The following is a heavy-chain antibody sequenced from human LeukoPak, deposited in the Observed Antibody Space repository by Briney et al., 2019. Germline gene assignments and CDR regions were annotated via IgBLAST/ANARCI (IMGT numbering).Heavy chain of an antibody. D-gene: IGHD4-11*01. CDR1: DDSITMYY. Sequence: PSETLPLTCTVSDDSITMYYWTWIRQPPGKGLEWIGYVDHTGSTKFNPSLNGRVSISRDTSKNLFSLRLRSVTAADTAVYFCARGRVSSSTWYSTYYYYFYMDVWGKGTTVTVSS. CDR2: VDHTGST. V-gene: IGHV4-59*01. CDR3: ARGRVSSSTWYSTYYYYFYMDV. J-gene: IGHJ6*03.